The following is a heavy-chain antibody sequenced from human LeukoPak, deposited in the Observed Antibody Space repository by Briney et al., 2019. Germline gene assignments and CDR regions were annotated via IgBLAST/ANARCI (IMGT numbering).Heavy chain of an antibody. J-gene: IGHJ4*02. CDR1: GYTFTSYD. D-gene: IGHD3-22*01. V-gene: IGHV1-8*01. CDR2: MNPNSGNT. CDR3: ARRSGQNSYDSSGWIDY. Sequence: ASVKVSCKASGYTFTSYDINWVRQATGQGLEWMGWMNPNSGNTGYAQKFQGRVTMTRNTSISTAYMELSSLRSEDTAVYYCARRSGQNSYDSSGWIDYWGREPWSPSPQ.